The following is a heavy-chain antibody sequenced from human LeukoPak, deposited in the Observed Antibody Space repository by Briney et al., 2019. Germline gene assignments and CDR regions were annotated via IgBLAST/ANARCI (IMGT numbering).Heavy chain of an antibody. V-gene: IGHV4-34*01. D-gene: IGHD3-10*01. Sequence: PSETLSLTCAVYGGSFSGYYWSWIRQPPGKGLEWIVEINHSGSTNYNPSLKSRVTMSIDTSNNQFSLRLRFVTAADTAVYYCARDSGTTGEVKFDPWGQGTLVTVSS. CDR1: GGSFSGYY. J-gene: IGHJ5*02. CDR2: INHSGST. CDR3: ARDSGTTGEVKFDP.